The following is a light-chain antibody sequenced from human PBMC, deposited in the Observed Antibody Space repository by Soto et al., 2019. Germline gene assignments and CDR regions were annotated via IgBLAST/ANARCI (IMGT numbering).Light chain of an antibody. CDR2: GPS. Sequence: EIVLTQSPGTLSLSPGERATLSCRASQSVSNNFLAWYQHRPGQAPRLLIYGPSTRATGIPDRFSGSGSGTDFTLTISRLEPEDFAVYYCQQYDNWAQFTFGPGTKVDIK. J-gene: IGKJ3*01. V-gene: IGKV3-20*01. CDR3: QQYDNWAQFT. CDR1: QSVSNNF.